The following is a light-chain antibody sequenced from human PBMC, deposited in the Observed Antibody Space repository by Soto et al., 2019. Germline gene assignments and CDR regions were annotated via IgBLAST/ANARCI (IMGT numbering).Light chain of an antibody. CDR1: QSVSAY. CDR2: AAS. CDR3: QQRSNWPIT. V-gene: IGKV3-11*01. J-gene: IGKJ5*01. Sequence: EIVLTQSPATLSLSPGEGATLSCRASQSVSAYLAWYQQKPGQAPRLLIYAASNRATDIPARFSGSGSGTDFTLTISSLEPEDFAVYYCQQRSNWPITFGQGTRLEIK.